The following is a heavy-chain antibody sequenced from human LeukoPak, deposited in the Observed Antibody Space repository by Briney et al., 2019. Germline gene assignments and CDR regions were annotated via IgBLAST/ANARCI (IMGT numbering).Heavy chain of an antibody. CDR1: GFTVSSNY. CDR2: IYSGGST. J-gene: IGHJ5*02. Sequence: GSLRLSCAASGFTVSSNYMSWVRQAPGKGLEWVSVIYSGGSTYYADSVKGRFTISRDNSKNTLYLQMNSLRAEDTVVYYCASFSKRGTKYSSSWYWFDPWGQGTLVTVSS. V-gene: IGHV3-66*01. D-gene: IGHD6-13*01. CDR3: ASFSKRGTKYSSSWYWFDP.